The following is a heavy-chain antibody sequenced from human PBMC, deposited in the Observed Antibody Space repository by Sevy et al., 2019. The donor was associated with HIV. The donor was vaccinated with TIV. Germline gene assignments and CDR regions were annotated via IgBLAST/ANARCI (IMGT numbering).Heavy chain of an antibody. V-gene: IGHV3-7*01. CDR1: GFPFSNYW. D-gene: IGHD4-17*01. CDR2: IKQDESEI. Sequence: GGSLRLSCAVSGFPFSNYWMSWVRQAPGKGLEWVANIKQDESEIYNVDSVKGRFTISRDNAKNSVSLQMNSLGAEDTAVYYCAKCLTPVTNQWSFDPWGQGTLVTVSS. J-gene: IGHJ5*02. CDR3: AKCLTPVTNQWSFDP.